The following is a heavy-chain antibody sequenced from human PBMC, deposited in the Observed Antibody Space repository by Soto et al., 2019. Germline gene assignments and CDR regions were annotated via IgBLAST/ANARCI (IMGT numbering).Heavy chain of an antibody. CDR1: GFTFSSYA. CDR2: ISYDGSNK. D-gene: IGHD4-17*01. V-gene: IGHV3-30-3*01. J-gene: IGHJ6*02. CDR3: ARDRITVTDYCYYSGMDV. Sequence: QVQLVESGGGVVQPGRSLRLSCAASGFTFSSYAMHWVRQAPGKGLEWVAVISYDGSNKYYADSVKGRFTISRDNSKNTLYLQMNSLRADDTAVYYCARDRITVTDYCYYSGMDVWGQGTTVTVSS.